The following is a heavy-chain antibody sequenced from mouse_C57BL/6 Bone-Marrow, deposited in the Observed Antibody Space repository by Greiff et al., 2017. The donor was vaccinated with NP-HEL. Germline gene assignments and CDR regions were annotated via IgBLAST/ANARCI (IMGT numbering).Heavy chain of an antibody. CDR3: ARRPPTGTGAY. Sequence: VQLQQSGAELARPGASVKLSCKASGYTFTSYGISWVKQRTGQGLEWIGEIYPRSGNTYYNEKFKGKATLTADKSSSTAYMELRSLTSEDSAVYFCARRPPTGTGAYWGQGTLVTVSA. CDR1: GYTFTSYG. CDR2: IYPRSGNT. J-gene: IGHJ3*01. D-gene: IGHD4-1*02. V-gene: IGHV1-81*01.